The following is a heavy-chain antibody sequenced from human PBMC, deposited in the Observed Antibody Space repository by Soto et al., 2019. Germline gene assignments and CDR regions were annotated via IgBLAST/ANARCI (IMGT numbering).Heavy chain of an antibody. D-gene: IGHD3-3*01. CDR3: AKDRSTVFGVVTYYFDY. CDR2: LSYDGSHN. CDR1: GFTFSNSA. J-gene: IGHJ4*02. V-gene: IGHV3-30*18. Sequence: QVQLVESGGGVVQPGMSLRLSCAASGFTFSNSAMHWVRQTPDKGLEWVAFLSYDGSHNYYADSVKGRFTISRDNSKNTLYLQMNSLRVEDTAVYYCAKDRSTVFGVVTYYFDYWGQGTLVTVSS.